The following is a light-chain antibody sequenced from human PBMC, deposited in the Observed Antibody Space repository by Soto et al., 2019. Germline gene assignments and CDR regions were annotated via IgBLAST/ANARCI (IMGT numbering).Light chain of an antibody. CDR3: QQYGYSQWT. J-gene: IGKJ1*01. V-gene: IGKV3-20*01. Sequence: EIVMTQSPGTLSLSPGERATISCRVSQVIGSRYLAWYQQKPGQAPRLLIYDTSTRATGIPARFSGSGSGTEFTLTISRLEPEDFAVYFCQQYGYSQWTFGQGTKVDI. CDR2: DTS. CDR1: QVIGSRY.